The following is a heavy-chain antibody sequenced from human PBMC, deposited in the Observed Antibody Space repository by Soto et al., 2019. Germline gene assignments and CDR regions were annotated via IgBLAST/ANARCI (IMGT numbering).Heavy chain of an antibody. V-gene: IGHV4-59*08. CDR1: GGSIGSHY. CDR2: ASYSGSP. D-gene: IGHD3-16*01. J-gene: IGHJ4*02. CDR3: ARQWGGDY. Sequence: QVQLQESGPGLVKPSETLSLTCTVSGGSIGSHYWSWIRQPPGEGLEWIGRASYSGSPNYNPSLKSRVTIAIATSKNQFPLKLTSVTAADPAVDYCARQWGGDYWGQGTLVTVSS.